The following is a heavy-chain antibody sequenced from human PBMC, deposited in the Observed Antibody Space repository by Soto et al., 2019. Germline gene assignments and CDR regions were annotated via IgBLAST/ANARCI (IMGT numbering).Heavy chain of an antibody. D-gene: IGHD3-22*01. CDR2: ISSSSSYI. CDR1: GFTFSSYS. CDR3: ARDPGEDYYDSSGYYYPDYYGMDV. Sequence: GGSLRLSCAASGFTFSSYSMNWVRQAPGKGLEWVSSISSSSSYIYYADSVKGRFTISRDNAKNLLYLQMNSLRAEDTAVYYCARDPGEDYYDSSGYYYPDYYGMDVWGQGTTVTVSS. V-gene: IGHV3-21*01. J-gene: IGHJ6*02.